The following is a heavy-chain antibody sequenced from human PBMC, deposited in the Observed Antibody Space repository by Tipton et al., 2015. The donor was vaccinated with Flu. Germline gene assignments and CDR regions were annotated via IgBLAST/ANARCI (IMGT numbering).Heavy chain of an antibody. J-gene: IGHJ5*02. D-gene: IGHD3-22*01. Sequence: LRLSCAIHGGSFSGYYWSWIRQPSGKGLEWIGEITYSGGTSYNPSLKSRVLISKDTSNYQFSLGLTSVTAADTAMYYCASYSSSYGGTWGQGTLVTVSS. CDR1: GGSFSGYY. V-gene: IGHV4-34*01. CDR3: ASYSSSYGGT. CDR2: ITYSGGT.